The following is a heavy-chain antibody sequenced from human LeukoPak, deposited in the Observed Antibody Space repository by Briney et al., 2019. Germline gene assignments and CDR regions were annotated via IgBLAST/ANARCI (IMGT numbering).Heavy chain of an antibody. CDR2: IIPIFGTA. CDR1: GYTFTSYA. J-gene: IGHJ4*02. CDR3: AREGVYYYGSGSYFDVG. V-gene: IGHV1-69*13. Sequence: GASVKVSCKASGYTFTSYAMHWVRQAPGQRLEWMGGIIPIFGTANYAQKFQGRVTITADESTSTAYMELSSLRSEDTAVYYCAREGVYYYGSGSYFDVGWGQGTLVTVSS. D-gene: IGHD3-10*01.